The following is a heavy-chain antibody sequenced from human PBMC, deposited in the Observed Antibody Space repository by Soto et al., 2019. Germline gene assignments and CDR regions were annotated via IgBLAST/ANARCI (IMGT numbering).Heavy chain of an antibody. J-gene: IGHJ4*02. Sequence: PSETLSLTCTVSGDSINFYHWTWIRQPPGKGLEWMGYIYYTGSTNYNPSLKSRVNISVDTSKNQFSLKLSSVTAADTAVYYCARVARTGQYYFDFWGQGALVTVSS. CDR3: ARVARTGQYYFDF. CDR2: IYYTGST. D-gene: IGHD1-1*01. CDR1: GDSINFYH. V-gene: IGHV4-59*01.